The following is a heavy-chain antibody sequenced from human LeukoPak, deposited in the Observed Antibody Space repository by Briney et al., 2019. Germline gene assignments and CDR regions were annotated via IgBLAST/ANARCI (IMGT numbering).Heavy chain of an antibody. Sequence: GGSLRLSCAASGFTFSSYSMNWVRQAPGKGLEWVSSISSSSSYIYYADSVKGRFTIPRDNAKNSLYLQMNSLRAEDTAVYYCARDQSGIAAGALSDWGQGTLVTVSS. CDR3: ARDQSGIAAGALSD. D-gene: IGHD6-13*01. CDR1: GFTFSSYS. CDR2: ISSSSSYI. J-gene: IGHJ4*02. V-gene: IGHV3-21*01.